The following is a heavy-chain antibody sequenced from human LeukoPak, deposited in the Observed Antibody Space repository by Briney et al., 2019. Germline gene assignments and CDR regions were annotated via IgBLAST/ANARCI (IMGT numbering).Heavy chain of an antibody. CDR1: GFTFSNYW. V-gene: IGHV3-21*01. Sequence: PGGSLRLSCAASGFTFSNYWMTWVRQAPGKGLEWVSSISSSSSYIYYADSVKGRFTISRDNAKNSLYLQMNSLRAEDTAVYYCASPNPRIAARPYYYYYMDVWGKGTTVTVSS. J-gene: IGHJ6*03. CDR2: ISSSSSYI. CDR3: ASPNPRIAARPYYYYYMDV. D-gene: IGHD6-6*01.